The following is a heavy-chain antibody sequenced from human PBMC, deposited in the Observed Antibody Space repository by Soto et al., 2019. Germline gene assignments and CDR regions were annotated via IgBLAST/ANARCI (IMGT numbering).Heavy chain of an antibody. CDR1: AFTFSTYG. D-gene: IGHD6-13*01. Sequence: ESGGGVVQPGRSLRLSCAASAFTFSTYGMHWLRQAPGKGLEWVAVISYDGSTKFYADSVKGRFTISRDNFKNTLYLQMNSLRAEDTAVYYCAKDRYSNTGNWFDPWGQGTLVTVSS. V-gene: IGHV3-30*18. CDR3: AKDRYSNTGNWFDP. CDR2: ISYDGSTK. J-gene: IGHJ5*02.